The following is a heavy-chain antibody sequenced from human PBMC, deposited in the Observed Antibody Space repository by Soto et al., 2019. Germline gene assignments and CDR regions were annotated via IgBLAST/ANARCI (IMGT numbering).Heavy chain of an antibody. D-gene: IGHD7-27*01. CDR3: ARIPKTGYYFAY. J-gene: IGHJ4*02. V-gene: IGHV4-34*01. CDR1: GGSFSGYY. Sequence: PSETLSLTCAVYGGSFSGYYWSWIRQPPGKGLEWIGEINHSGSTNYNPSLKSRVTISVDTSKNQFSLKLSSVTATDTAVYYCARIPKTGYYFAYWGQGTLVTVSS. CDR2: INHSGST.